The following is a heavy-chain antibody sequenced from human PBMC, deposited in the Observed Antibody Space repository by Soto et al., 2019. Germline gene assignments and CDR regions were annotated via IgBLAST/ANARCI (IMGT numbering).Heavy chain of an antibody. V-gene: IGHV3-74*01. CDR3: VRDMRAVPWYGGISSAFDM. D-gene: IGHD3-10*01. CDR2: TKTDGTT. Sequence: GGSLRLSCAASGFTFSRHWIHWVRQAPGQGLVWVSRTKTDGTTSYADSVRGRFTISRDNAENTLYLQMNSLGAEDTAVYYCVRDMRAVPWYGGISSAFDMWGQGTMVTVSS. J-gene: IGHJ3*02. CDR1: GFTFSRHW.